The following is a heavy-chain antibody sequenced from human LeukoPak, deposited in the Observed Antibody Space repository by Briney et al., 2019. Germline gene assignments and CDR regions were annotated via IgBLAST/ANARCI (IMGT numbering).Heavy chain of an antibody. Sequence: ASVKVSCKASGYTFTSYYMHWVRQAPGQGLEWMGIINPSGGSTSYAQKFQGRVTMTRDMSTSTVYMELSSLRSEDTAVYYCAGSRDGYGGYYYYMDVWGEGTTVTVSS. CDR1: GYTFTSYY. V-gene: IGHV1-46*01. D-gene: IGHD5-24*01. CDR2: INPSGGST. J-gene: IGHJ6*03. CDR3: AGSRDGYGGYYYYMDV.